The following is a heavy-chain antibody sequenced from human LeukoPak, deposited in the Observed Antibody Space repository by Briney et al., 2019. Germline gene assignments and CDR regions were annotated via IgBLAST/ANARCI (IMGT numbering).Heavy chain of an antibody. CDR1: GYTFTRYR. D-gene: IGHD5-12*01. CDR2: INAYNGNT. V-gene: IGHV1-18*01. J-gene: IGHJ4*02. CDR3: ARDRRGYSGYDKMDY. Sequence: ASVKVSCKASGYTFTRYRISWVRQAPGQGLEWMGWINAYNGNTNYAQKLQGRVTMTTDTSTSTAYMELRSLRSDDTAVYYCARDRRGYSGYDKMDYWGQGTLVTVPS.